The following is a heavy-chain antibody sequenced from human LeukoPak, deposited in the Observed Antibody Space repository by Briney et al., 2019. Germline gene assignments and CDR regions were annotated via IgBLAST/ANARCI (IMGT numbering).Heavy chain of an antibody. CDR3: AKDDYDFWSGYPGGFDP. Sequence: GGSLRLSCVASGFTFSNYGMSWVRQAPGKGLEWVSAISGSGGSTYYADSVKGRFTISRDNSKNTLYLQMNSLRAEDTAVYYCAKDDYDFWSGYPGGFDPWGQGTLVTVSS. CDR2: ISGSGGST. V-gene: IGHV3-23*01. CDR1: GFTFSNYG. J-gene: IGHJ5*02. D-gene: IGHD3-3*01.